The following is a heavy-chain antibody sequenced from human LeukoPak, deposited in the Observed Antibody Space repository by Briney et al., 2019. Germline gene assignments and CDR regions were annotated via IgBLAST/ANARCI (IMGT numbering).Heavy chain of an antibody. D-gene: IGHD6-6*01. CDR3: ARNSSSGFFDY. J-gene: IGHJ4*02. Sequence: SETLSLTCVVSGYSIRNGDYWGWIRQSPGRGLEWIASMYNSVSIHYNPSLKSRVTILVDTSKNEFSLKMRSVTAADTAVYYCARNSSSGFFDYWGQGTLATVSS. CDR1: GYSIRNGDY. V-gene: IGHV4-38-2*01. CDR2: MYNSVSI.